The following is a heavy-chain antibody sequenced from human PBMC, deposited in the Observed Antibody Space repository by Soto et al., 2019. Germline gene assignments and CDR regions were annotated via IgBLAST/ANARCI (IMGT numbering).Heavy chain of an antibody. Sequence: SETLSLTCAVSGGPISSSNWWSWVRQPPGKGLEWIGEIYHSGSTNYNPSLKSRVTISVDKSKNQFSLKLSSVTAADTAVYYCARQRIAAAGLSLFAPWGQGTLVTVSS. J-gene: IGHJ5*02. D-gene: IGHD6-13*01. CDR2: IYHSGST. V-gene: IGHV4-4*02. CDR3: ARQRIAAAGLSLFAP. CDR1: GGPISSSNW.